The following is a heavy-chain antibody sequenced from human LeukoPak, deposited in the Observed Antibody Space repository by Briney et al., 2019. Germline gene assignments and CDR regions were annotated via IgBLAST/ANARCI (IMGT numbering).Heavy chain of an antibody. Sequence: QPGGSLRLSCAASGFTFSSYAMHWVRQAPGKGLEWVAVISYDGSNKYYADSVKGRFTISRDNSKNTLYLQMNSLRAEDTAVYYCATPKSYDSSGYPFDYWGQGTLVTVSS. V-gene: IGHV3-30-3*01. CDR1: GFTFSSYA. D-gene: IGHD3-22*01. CDR3: ATPKSYDSSGYPFDY. J-gene: IGHJ4*02. CDR2: ISYDGSNK.